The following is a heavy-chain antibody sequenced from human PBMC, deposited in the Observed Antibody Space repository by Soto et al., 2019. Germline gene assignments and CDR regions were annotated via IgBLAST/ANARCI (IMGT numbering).Heavy chain of an antibody. CDR1: GYTFTSYG. D-gene: IGHD5-12*01. CDR3: ARVQSGYDFAY. CDR2: ISAYNGNT. J-gene: IGHJ4*02. Sequence: QVQLVQSGAEVKKPGASVKVSCKASGYTFTSYGINWVRQAPGQGLEWMGWISAYNGNTHYAQKLQGRVTMTTDTSTSTAYMDRRSLSSDDTAVYYCARVQSGYDFAYWGQGTLVTVSS. V-gene: IGHV1-18*01.